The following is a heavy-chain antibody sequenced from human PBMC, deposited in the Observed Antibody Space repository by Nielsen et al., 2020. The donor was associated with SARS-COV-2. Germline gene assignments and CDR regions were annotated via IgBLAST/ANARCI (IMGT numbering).Heavy chain of an antibody. CDR2: INHSGST. CDR1: GGSISSGDYY. Sequence: ESLKISCTVSGGSISSGDYYWSWIRQPPGKGLEWIGEINHSGSTNYNPSLKSRVTISVDTSKNQFSLKLSSVTAADTAVYYCARGLDLWGQGTLVTVSS. V-gene: IGHV4-39*07. CDR3: ARGLDL. J-gene: IGHJ4*02.